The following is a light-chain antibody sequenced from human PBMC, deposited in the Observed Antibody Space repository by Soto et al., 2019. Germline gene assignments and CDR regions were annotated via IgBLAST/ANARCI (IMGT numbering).Light chain of an antibody. CDR3: CSYAGSRV. J-gene: IGLJ3*02. V-gene: IGLV2-23*01. Sequence: QSALTQPASVSGSAGQSITISCTGTSSDVGSYNLVSWYQQHPGKAPKLMIDEGSKRPSGVSNRFSGSKSGNTASLTISGLQAEDEADYYCCSYAGSRVFGGGTKLTVL. CDR2: EGS. CDR1: SSDVGSYNL.